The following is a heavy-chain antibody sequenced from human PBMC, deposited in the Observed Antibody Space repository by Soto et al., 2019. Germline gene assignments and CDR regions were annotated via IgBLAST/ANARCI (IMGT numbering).Heavy chain of an antibody. Sequence: QVQLVQSGAEVKKPGASVKVSCKASGYTFTSYGISWVRQAPGQGLEWMGWISAYNGNTNYAQKLQGRVTMTTDTSTSTAYMELRSLRSDDTAVYYCARGDRLLWFGELAYYVDYLGQGTLVTVSS. J-gene: IGHJ4*02. CDR2: ISAYNGNT. CDR1: GYTFTSYG. CDR3: ARGDRLLWFGELAYYVDY. D-gene: IGHD3-10*01. V-gene: IGHV1-18*01.